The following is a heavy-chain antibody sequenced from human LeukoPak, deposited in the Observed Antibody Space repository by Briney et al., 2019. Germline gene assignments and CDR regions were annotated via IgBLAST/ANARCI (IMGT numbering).Heavy chain of an antibody. Sequence: PGGSLRLSCAASGFTFSSYSMTWVRQAPGKGLEWVSYISTTSGTIYYADSVKGRFTISRDNANNSLYLQMNSLRAEDTAVYFCAKVGIQFLEQYYHDYWGQGTLVTVSS. CDR2: ISTTSGTI. D-gene: IGHD3-3*01. J-gene: IGHJ4*02. CDR3: AKVGIQFLEQYYHDY. CDR1: GFTFSSYS. V-gene: IGHV3-48*04.